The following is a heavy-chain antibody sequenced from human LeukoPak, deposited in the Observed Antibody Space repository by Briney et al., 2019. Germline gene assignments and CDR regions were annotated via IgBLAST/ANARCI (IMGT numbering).Heavy chain of an antibody. CDR1: GFTFSSSW. D-gene: IGHD3-10*01. J-gene: IGHJ5*02. CDR2: INPDTSEI. Sequence: PGKSLRLSCEASGFTFSSSWMSWVRQGPGKGLEWVASINPDTSEIHYVDAVGGRFTISRDNAKNSLYLQMSSLTADDTALYYCVRSHHPGGWFDPWGQGTLVTVSS. V-gene: IGHV3-7*01. CDR3: VRSHHPGGWFDP.